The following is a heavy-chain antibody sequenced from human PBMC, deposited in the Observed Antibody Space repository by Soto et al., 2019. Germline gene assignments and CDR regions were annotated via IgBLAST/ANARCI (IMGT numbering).Heavy chain of an antibody. CDR3: ARGRSIPVIDW. J-gene: IGHJ1*01. V-gene: IGHV3-7*01. Sequence: EVQLVESGGGLVQPGGSLRLSCVASGFRFSRYWMHWVRQAPGEGLDCVANINQDGSQKSFVDSVKGRVTIYRDKAKNSLYLKMIRLGGANTAVYFCARGRSIPVIDWWGQVTLFTVSS. CDR2: INQDGSQK. CDR1: GFRFSRYW. D-gene: IGHD3-9*01.